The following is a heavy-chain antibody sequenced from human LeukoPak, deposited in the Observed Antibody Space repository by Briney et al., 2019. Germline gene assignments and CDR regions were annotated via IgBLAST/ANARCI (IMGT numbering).Heavy chain of an antibody. CDR1: GFTFSSYS. J-gene: IGHJ4*02. CDR2: IKQDGTET. CDR3: MGGRGWLPEN. V-gene: IGHV3-7*01. D-gene: IGHD3-22*01. Sequence: GGSLRLSCAASGFTFSSYSMNWVRQAPGKGLEWVAIIKQDGTETFYVDSVKGRFTISRDNVKNSLYLQMNSLRIEDAAVYYCMGGRGWLPENWGQGTLVTVSS.